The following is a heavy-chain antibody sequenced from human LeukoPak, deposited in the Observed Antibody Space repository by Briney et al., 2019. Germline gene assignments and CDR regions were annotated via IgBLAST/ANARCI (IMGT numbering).Heavy chain of an antibody. J-gene: IGHJ4*02. D-gene: IGHD6-13*01. Sequence: SGPALVKPTQTLTLTCTFSGFSLSTSGMCVSWIRQPPGKALEWLARIDWDDDKYYSTSLKTRLTISKDTSKNQVVLTMTNMDPVDTATYYCARIPPGGSSWYYFDYWGQGTLVTVSS. V-gene: IGHV2-70*11. CDR3: ARIPPGGSSWYYFDY. CDR2: IDWDDDK. CDR1: GFSLSTSGMC.